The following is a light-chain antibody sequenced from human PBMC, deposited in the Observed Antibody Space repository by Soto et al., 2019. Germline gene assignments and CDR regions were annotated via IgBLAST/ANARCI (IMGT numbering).Light chain of an antibody. CDR1: QAIRVD. CDR2: AAS. J-gene: IGKJ1*01. Sequence: AIQMTQSPSSLSASVGDRVTITCRASQAIRVDLAWYQQKPGKAPKLLIYAASSLHSGVPSRFSGSGSGTDFTLTISSLQPEDFATYYCLQDYNYQWTFGHGTKVDI. CDR3: LQDYNYQWT. V-gene: IGKV1-6*01.